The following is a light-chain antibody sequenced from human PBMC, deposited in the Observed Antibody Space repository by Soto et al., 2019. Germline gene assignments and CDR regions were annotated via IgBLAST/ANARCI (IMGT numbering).Light chain of an antibody. V-gene: IGKV1-39*01. CDR2: AAS. CDR1: QSIANY. Sequence: IQMTQSPSSLSASVGDRVTITCRASQSIANYLNWYQQKPGKAPKLLIYAASTLESGVPSRFSGSGSGTDFTLTISSLQPEDFATYYCQQSYSTPLTFGPGTKVDIK. J-gene: IGKJ3*01. CDR3: QQSYSTPLT.